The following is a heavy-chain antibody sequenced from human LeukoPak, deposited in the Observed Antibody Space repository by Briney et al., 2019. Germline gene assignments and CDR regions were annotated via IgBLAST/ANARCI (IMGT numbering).Heavy chain of an antibody. CDR1: GYTFTSYY. Sequence: ASVKVSFKASGYTFTSYYIHWVRQTPGQGLEWMGIINANSGSTTNAQRFQGRVTMTRDTSTSTVYMELSSLRSEDTAVYYCARDDGGGTYYFDYWGQGTLVTVSS. J-gene: IGHJ4*02. V-gene: IGHV1-46*01. CDR2: INANSGST. CDR3: ARDDGGGTYYFDY. D-gene: IGHD1/OR15-1a*01.